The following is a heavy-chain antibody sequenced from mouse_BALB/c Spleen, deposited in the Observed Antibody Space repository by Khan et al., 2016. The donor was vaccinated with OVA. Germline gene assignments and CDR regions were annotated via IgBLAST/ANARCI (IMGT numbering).Heavy chain of an antibody. CDR3: LRGLAY. CDR1: GYSPTSDYA. V-gene: IGHV3-2*02. Sequence: EVQLQESGPGLVKPSQSLSLTCTVTGYSPTSDYACNWIRQFPGNKREWMGYISYSGSTSYTPSLKSRISVTRATPTNQFFLQLNSVASASTATYYCLRGLAYWGQGTLVTVSA. CDR2: ISYSGST. J-gene: IGHJ3*01. D-gene: IGHD3-3*01.